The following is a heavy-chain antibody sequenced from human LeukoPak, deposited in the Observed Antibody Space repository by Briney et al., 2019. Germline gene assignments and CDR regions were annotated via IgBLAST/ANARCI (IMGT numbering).Heavy chain of an antibody. J-gene: IGHJ6*02. CDR3: ARDPGYCSGGRCPRYYYYYYGMDV. CDR1: GYTFTSYY. CDR2: INPSGGST. V-gene: IGHV1-46*01. Sequence: GASVTVSCKASGYTFTSYYMHWVRQAPGQRLEWMGVINPSGGSTSYAQKFQGRVTMTRDTSTSTVYMELSSLRSEDTAVYYCARDPGYCSGGRCPRYYYYYYGMDVWGQGTTVTVSS. D-gene: IGHD2-15*01.